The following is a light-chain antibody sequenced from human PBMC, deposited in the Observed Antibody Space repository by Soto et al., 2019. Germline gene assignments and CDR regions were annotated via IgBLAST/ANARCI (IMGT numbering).Light chain of an antibody. J-gene: IGKJ4*01. CDR1: QNIKNY. Sequence: EIQMTQSPSSLSASLGDRATITCQASQNIKNYLNWYQQKSGKAPKLLIYDASDWETGVPSRFSGSGSGTDFTFTINSLQPEDIATYYCQQYDNIPLTFGQGTKVEIK. CDR2: DAS. CDR3: QQYDNIPLT. V-gene: IGKV1-33*01.